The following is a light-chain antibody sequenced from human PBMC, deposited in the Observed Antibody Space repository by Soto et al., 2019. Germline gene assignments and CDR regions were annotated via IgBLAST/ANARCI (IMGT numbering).Light chain of an antibody. Sequence: DIQLTPSPSSLSASVVARVSISCRASQSISNYLNWYQQKPGKAPKVLIFAASRLQSGVPSRFSGSGSGTDFTLTISSLQPEDFATYYCQQSYSTPRTFGQGTKVDIK. V-gene: IGKV1-39*01. J-gene: IGKJ1*01. CDR2: AAS. CDR1: QSISNY. CDR3: QQSYSTPRT.